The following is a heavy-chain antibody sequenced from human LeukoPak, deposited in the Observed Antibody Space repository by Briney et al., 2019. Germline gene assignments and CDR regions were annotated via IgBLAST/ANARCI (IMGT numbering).Heavy chain of an antibody. V-gene: IGHV5-51*01. CDR1: GYIFTTYL. CDR3: ARGRVWDLDY. D-gene: IGHD5/OR15-5a*01. J-gene: IGHJ4*02. Sequence: GESLKISCKTSGYIFTTYLIAWVRQMPGKGLEWMGIIYPGDSDTRYSPSFQGQVTISADKSISTAYLQWSSLKASDTAMYYCARGRVWDLDYWGQGTLVTVSS. CDR2: IYPGDSDT.